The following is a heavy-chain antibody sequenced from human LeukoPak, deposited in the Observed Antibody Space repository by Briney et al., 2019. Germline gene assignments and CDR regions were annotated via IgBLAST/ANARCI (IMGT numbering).Heavy chain of an antibody. Sequence: GGSLRLSCAASGFTFSSYWMHWVRQAPGKGLVWVSRINSDGSRIRYADSVKGRFTISRDNAKNTLYLQMNSLRAEDTAVYYCAKDRYSSGYFDYWGQGTLVTVSS. V-gene: IGHV3-74*01. CDR1: GFTFSSYW. J-gene: IGHJ4*02. CDR2: INSDGSRI. CDR3: AKDRYSSGYFDY. D-gene: IGHD6-19*01.